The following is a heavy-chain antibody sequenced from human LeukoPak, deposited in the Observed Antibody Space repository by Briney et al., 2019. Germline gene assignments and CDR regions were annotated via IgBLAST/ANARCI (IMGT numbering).Heavy chain of an antibody. CDR1: GFSFSSYA. CDR3: AKDGGDSSGYSLYYFDY. J-gene: IGHJ4*02. D-gene: IGHD3-22*01. V-gene: IGHV3-23*01. Sequence: PLGSLRLSCAASGFSFSSYAMSWVRQAPGKGLEWVSDISGSAGSTYYADSVKGRFTISRDNSKNTLYLQMNSLRGEDTAVYYCAKDGGDSSGYSLYYFDYWGQGTLVTVSS. CDR2: ISGSAGST.